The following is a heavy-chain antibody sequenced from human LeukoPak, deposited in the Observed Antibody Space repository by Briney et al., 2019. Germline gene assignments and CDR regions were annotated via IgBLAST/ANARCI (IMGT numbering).Heavy chain of an antibody. D-gene: IGHD3-10*01. V-gene: IGHV3-11*01. CDR2: ISSSGSTI. CDR3: ARAKPKNMVRGLIMRRESRYYFDY. J-gene: IGHJ4*02. Sequence: PGGSLRLSCAASGFTFSDYYMSWIRQAPGKGLEWLSYISSSGSTIYYADSVKGRFTISRDNAKNSLYLQMNSLRAEDTAVYYCARAKPKNMVRGLIMRRESRYYFDYWGQGTLVTVSS. CDR1: GFTFSDYY.